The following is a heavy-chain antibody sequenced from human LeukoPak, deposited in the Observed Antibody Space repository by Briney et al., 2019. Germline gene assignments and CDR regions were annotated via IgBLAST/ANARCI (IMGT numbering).Heavy chain of an antibody. CDR3: ARTTEGYCSSASCFGFSYAYYMDV. CDR1: GRSTSSSRYD. J-gene: IGHJ6*03. Sequence: SETLSLTCPVSGRSTSSSRYDCGWIRDHPGKGLEWIGRTYYSGSTYYNPSLKRPVTISVDTSKNQFSLKLSSVIAADTGVYYCARTTEGYCSSASCFGFSYAYYMDVWGKGTTVTISS. D-gene: IGHD2-2*01. V-gene: IGHV4-39*07. CDR2: TYYSGST.